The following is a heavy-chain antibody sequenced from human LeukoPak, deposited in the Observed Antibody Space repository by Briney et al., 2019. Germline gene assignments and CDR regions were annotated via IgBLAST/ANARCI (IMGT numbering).Heavy chain of an antibody. J-gene: IGHJ4*02. CDR2: IYPGDSDT. Sequence: GESLKISCQGSGFRFSSYWIGWVRQMPGRGLEWMGIIYPGDSDTRYSPSFQGQVTISADKSINAAYVQWSSLKASDTAMYYCARDRLNYPFPQGRFDYWGQGTLVTVSS. CDR3: ARDRLNYPFPQGRFDY. CDR1: GFRFSSYW. V-gene: IGHV5-51*01. D-gene: IGHD1-7*01.